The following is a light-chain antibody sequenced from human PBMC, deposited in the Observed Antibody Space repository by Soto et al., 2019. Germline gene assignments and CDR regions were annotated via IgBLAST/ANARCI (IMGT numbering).Light chain of an antibody. CDR2: ATF. Sequence: AIQMTQSPSSLSASVGDRVTITCRASQGIRNDLGWYQQRPGKAPQLLIYATFNLQTRVPSMCRGSGSGTDFTLAISSLQPEDVAAHYCLQEYSYPRTFGQGTKVEIK. CDR1: QGIRND. V-gene: IGKV1-6*01. CDR3: LQEYSYPRT. J-gene: IGKJ1*01.